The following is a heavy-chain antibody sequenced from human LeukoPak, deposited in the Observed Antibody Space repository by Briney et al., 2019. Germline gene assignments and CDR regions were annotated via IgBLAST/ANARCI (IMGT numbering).Heavy chain of an antibody. CDR3: VKDIRRGYNFGYDQFAY. V-gene: IGHV3-30*02. CDR2: IQYNGTNK. Sequence: PGGSLRLSCAASGFIFSNYGMHWVRQAPGKGLEWVAFIQYNGTNKDYADSVKGRFTISRDNSENTVSLQMNSLKPEDTALYYCVKDIRRGYNFGYDQFAYWGQGTLVTVSS. CDR1: GFIFSNYG. J-gene: IGHJ4*02. D-gene: IGHD5-18*01.